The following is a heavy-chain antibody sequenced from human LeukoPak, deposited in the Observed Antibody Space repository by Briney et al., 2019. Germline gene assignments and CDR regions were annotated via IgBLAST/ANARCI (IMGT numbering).Heavy chain of an antibody. CDR1: GFSVSGNY. CDR2: IYSGGRT. J-gene: IGHJ4*02. V-gene: IGHV3-53*04. Sequence: PGGSLRLSCAASGFSVSGNYMSWVRQAPGKGLESVSIIYSGGRTDYRDSVRGRFTISRHNSKNTLYLQMNGLRTDDTAVYYCAGATVTPLIDYWGQGALVTVSS. CDR3: AGATVTPLIDY. D-gene: IGHD4-17*01.